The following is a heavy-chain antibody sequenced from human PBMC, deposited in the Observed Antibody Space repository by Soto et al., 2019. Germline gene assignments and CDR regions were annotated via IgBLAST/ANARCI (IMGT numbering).Heavy chain of an antibody. D-gene: IGHD1-26*01. V-gene: IGHV1-3*05. CDR2: INAGNGNT. J-gene: IGHJ5*02. CDR1: GYTFTSYA. CDR3: AGPYSGSLGGWFDP. Sequence: QVQLVQSGAEEKKPGASVKVSCKASGYTFTSYAMHWVRQAPGQRLEWMGWINAGNGNTKYSQKFQGRVTITRDTSTSKAYVELSSLRSEDTAVYYCAGPYSGSLGGWFDPWGQGTLVTVSS.